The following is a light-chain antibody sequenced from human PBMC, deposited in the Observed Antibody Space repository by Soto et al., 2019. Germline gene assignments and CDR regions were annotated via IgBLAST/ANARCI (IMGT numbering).Light chain of an antibody. V-gene: IGKV3-11*01. CDR1: QTIRTY. CDR2: DAS. CDR3: QHRNGRRFA. Sequence: IVLTQSPATLSLSPGETATLSCRASQTIRTYLAWYQQKPGQAPRLLIFDASNRATGIPAKFGGSGSGPAVTLTISSLEPEDFAVYYCQHRNGRRFAFGPGSKVEI. J-gene: IGKJ3*01.